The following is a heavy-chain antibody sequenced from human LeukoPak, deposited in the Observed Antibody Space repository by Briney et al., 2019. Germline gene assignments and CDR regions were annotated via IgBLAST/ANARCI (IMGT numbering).Heavy chain of an antibody. CDR2: IIPILGIA. V-gene: IGHV1-69*04. J-gene: IGHJ5*02. Sequence: ASVKVSCKASGGTFSSYAISWVRQAPGQGLEWMGRIIPILGIANYAQKFQGRVTITADKSTSTAYMELSSLRSEDTAVYYRAGAYDFWSLNWFDPWGQGTLVTVSS. CDR1: GGTFSSYA. CDR3: AGAYDFWSLNWFDP. D-gene: IGHD3-3*01.